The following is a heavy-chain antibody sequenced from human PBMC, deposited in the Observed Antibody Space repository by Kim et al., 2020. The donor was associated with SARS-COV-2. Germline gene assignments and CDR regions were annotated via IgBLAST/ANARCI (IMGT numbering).Heavy chain of an antibody. CDR2: IYYSGST. CDR3: ARGGITGTPSDY. CDR1: GGSISSSSYY. D-gene: IGHD1-7*01. J-gene: IGHJ4*02. V-gene: IGHV4-39*01. Sequence: SETLSLTCTVSGGSISSSSYYWGWIRQPPGKGLEWIGSIYYSGSTYYNPSLKSRVTISVDTSKNQFSLKLSSVTAADTAVYYCARGGITGTPSDYWGQGTRVTVSS.